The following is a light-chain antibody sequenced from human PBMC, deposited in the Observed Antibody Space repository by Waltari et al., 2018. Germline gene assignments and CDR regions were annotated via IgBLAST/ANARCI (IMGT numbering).Light chain of an antibody. J-gene: IGLJ2*01. CDR3: CASASSNTGL. V-gene: IGLV2-11*01. CDR2: DVT. CDR1: SSDIGVYNF. Sequence: QAALTQPPSVSGSPGQSVTITCTGTSSDIGVYNFVSWYQQHPGKAPKLMIYDVTKGLSGVSDRFSGSKSGNTASLTISGLQAEDEADAYGCASASSNTGLFGGGTRLTVL.